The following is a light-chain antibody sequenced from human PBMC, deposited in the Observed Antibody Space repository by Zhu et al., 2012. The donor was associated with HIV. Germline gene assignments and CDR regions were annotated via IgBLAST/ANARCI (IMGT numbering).Light chain of an antibody. Sequence: NVLTQSPGTLSLSPGEGATLSCKASQRIGSSYLAWYQQKPGQAPRPLIYGASFRATGIPDRFSGSGSGTDFTLTISRLEPEDFAVYYCHQYGSSPDTFGQGTKLEIK. CDR2: GAS. CDR3: HQYGSSPDT. V-gene: IGKV3-20*01. J-gene: IGKJ2*01. CDR1: QRIGSSY.